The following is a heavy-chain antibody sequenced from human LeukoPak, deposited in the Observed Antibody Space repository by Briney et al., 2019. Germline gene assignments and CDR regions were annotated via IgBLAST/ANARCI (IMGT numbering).Heavy chain of an antibody. V-gene: IGHV4-59*08. D-gene: IGHD3-3*01. J-gene: IGHJ4*02. CDR3: ARHSSDYDFWSGYPYYFDY. Sequence: PSETLSLTCTVSGGSISSYYWSWIRQPPGKGLEWIGYIYYSGSTNYNPSLKSRVTISVDTSKNQFSLKLSSVTAADTAVYYCARHSSDYDFWSGYPYYFDYWGQGTLVTVSS. CDR2: IYYSGST. CDR1: GGSISSYY.